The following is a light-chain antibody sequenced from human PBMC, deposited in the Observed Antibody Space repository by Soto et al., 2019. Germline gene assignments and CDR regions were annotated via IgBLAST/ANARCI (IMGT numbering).Light chain of an antibody. CDR1: RCIHTH. J-gene: IGKJ1*01. Sequence: DIQMTQSPSSLSASVGDRVTITCRASRCIHTHLAWYQQKPGNSPRLLVYGASTLQSGVASRFSASGSGTDFILTISSLQSEDVATYYCQTYHKAPWTFGPGTRV. CDR3: QTYHKAPWT. V-gene: IGKV1-27*01. CDR2: GAS.